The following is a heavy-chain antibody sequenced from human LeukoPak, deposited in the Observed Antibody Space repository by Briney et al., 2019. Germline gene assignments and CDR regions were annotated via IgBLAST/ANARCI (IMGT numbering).Heavy chain of an antibody. J-gene: IGHJ6*02. CDR1: GFTFTNYD. CDR2: IWYDGSSE. V-gene: IGHV3-30*02. D-gene: IGHD3-10*01. CDR3: ATYPDAYYYSGMDV. Sequence: GGSLRLSCAASGFTFTNYDMHWVRQAPGKGLEWVAVIWYDGSSEYYADSAEGRFTISRDNSKNTLDLQMHSLRAEDTAVYYCATYPDAYYYSGMDVWGQGTTVTVSS.